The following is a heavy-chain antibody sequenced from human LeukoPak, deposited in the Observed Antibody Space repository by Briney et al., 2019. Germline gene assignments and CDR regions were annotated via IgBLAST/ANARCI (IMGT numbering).Heavy chain of an antibody. CDR1: GGTFSSYA. J-gene: IGHJ6*03. V-gene: IGHV1-69*06. Sequence: SVKVSCKASGGTFSSYAISWVRQAPGQGLEWMGGIIPIFGTANYAQKFQGRVTITADKSTSTAYMELSSLRSEDTAVYYCARDLRATIAFGYYYYYYMDVWGKGTTVTVSS. D-gene: IGHD5-24*01. CDR3: ARDLRATIAFGYYYYYYMDV. CDR2: IIPIFGTA.